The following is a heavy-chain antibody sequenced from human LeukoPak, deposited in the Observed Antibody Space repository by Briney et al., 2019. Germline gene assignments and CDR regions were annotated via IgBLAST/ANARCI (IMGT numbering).Heavy chain of an antibody. Sequence: GGSLRLSCAASGFTFSSYAMSWVRQAPGKGLEWVSAISGSGGSTYYADSVKGRFTASRDNSKNTLYLQMNSLTAEDTALYYCAKEGGGRTFDYWGQGTLVTVSS. CDR3: AKEGGGRTFDY. D-gene: IGHD4-23*01. CDR1: GFTFSSYA. CDR2: ISGSGGST. V-gene: IGHV3-23*01. J-gene: IGHJ4*02.